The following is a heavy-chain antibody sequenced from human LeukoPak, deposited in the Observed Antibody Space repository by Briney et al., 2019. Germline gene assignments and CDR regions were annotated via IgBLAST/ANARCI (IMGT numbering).Heavy chain of an antibody. Sequence: PGGSLRLSCAASGFTFSDYYMSWIRQAPGKGLEWVSYISSSGSTRYYADSVKGRFTISRDNAKNSLYLQMNSLRAEDTAVYYCAGVRADREGYFDYWGQGTLVTVSS. CDR3: AGVRADREGYFDY. J-gene: IGHJ4*02. CDR2: ISSSGSTR. V-gene: IGHV3-11*01. D-gene: IGHD6-19*01. CDR1: GFTFSDYY.